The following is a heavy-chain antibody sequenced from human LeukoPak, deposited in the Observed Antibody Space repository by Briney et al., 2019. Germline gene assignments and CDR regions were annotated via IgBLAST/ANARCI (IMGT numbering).Heavy chain of an antibody. D-gene: IGHD2-15*01. V-gene: IGHV3-7*03. Sequence: GGSLRLSCAASGFTFSSYWMSWVRQAPGKGLEWVANIKQDGSEKYYVDSVKGRFTISRDNAKNSLYLQMNSLRAEDTALYDCAKASEPVVVAASLPYYFDYWGQGTLVTVSS. CDR2: IKQDGSEK. CDR3: AKASEPVVVAASLPYYFDY. J-gene: IGHJ4*02. CDR1: GFTFSSYW.